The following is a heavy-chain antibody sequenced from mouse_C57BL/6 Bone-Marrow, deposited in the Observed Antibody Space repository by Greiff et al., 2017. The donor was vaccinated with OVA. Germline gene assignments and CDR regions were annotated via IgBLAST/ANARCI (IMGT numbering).Heavy chain of an antibody. D-gene: IGHD2-5*01. Sequence: QVQLQQSGPELVKPGASVKISCTASGYAFSSSWMNWVKQRPGKGLEWIGRIYPGDGDTNYNGKFKGKATLTADKSSSTAYMQISSLTSEDSAVYFWSRPYSNYYYAMGYWGQGTSVTVST. CDR1: GYAFSSSW. J-gene: IGHJ4*01. V-gene: IGHV1-82*01. CDR2: IYPGDGDT. CDR3: SRPYSNYYYAMGY.